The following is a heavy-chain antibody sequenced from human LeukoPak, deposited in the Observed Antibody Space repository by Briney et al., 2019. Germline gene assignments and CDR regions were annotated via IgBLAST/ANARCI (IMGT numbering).Heavy chain of an antibody. J-gene: IGHJ3*02. Sequence: PGESLKISCKGSGYSFTSHWIGWVRQMPGKGLEWMGIISGDESDTRYSPSFQGQVTISADKSISTAYLQWSSLKASDTAMYYCARQDIVVVPAARVGAFDIWGQGTMVTVSS. V-gene: IGHV5-51*01. CDR3: ARQDIVVVPAARVGAFDI. D-gene: IGHD2-2*01. CDR2: ISGDESDT. CDR1: GYSFTSHW.